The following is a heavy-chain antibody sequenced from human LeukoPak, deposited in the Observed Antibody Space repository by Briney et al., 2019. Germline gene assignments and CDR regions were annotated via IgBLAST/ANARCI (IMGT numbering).Heavy chain of an antibody. Sequence: SQTLSLTCTVSGDSISSGDYYWNWIRQPAGKGLEWIGRIYSSGSTNYNPSLKSRVTISVDTSKNQFSLKLRSVTAADTAVYYCARYEAVAGVFDYWGQGTLVTVSS. CDR1: GDSISSGDYY. CDR3: ARYEAVAGVFDY. J-gene: IGHJ4*02. V-gene: IGHV4-61*02. CDR2: IYSSGST. D-gene: IGHD6-19*01.